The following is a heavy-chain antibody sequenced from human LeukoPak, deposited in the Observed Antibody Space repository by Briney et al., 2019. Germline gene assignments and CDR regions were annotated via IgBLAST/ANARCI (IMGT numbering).Heavy chain of an antibody. Sequence: GGSLRLSCAAAGFTFNSYWMTWVRQAPGKGLEWVTNIRQDGREEHYVDSVQGRFTISRDNAKNSLYLQMNSLRVEDTAVYFCARSGSDSEYWGQGILVTVSS. CDR1: GFTFNSYW. V-gene: IGHV3-7*03. CDR3: ARSGSDSEY. D-gene: IGHD3-10*01. J-gene: IGHJ4*02. CDR2: IRQDGREE.